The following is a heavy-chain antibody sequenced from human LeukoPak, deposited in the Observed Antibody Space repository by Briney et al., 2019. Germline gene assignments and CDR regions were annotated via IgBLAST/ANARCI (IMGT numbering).Heavy chain of an antibody. Sequence: GGSLRLSCAASGFTFSSYWMTWVRQAPGKGLEWVANIKQDGSQKFYVDSVKGRFTISRDNAKNSLYLQMNSLRAEDTAVYYCARSVTTSYYYYGMDVWGQGTTVTVSS. D-gene: IGHD4-17*01. CDR2: IKQDGSQK. V-gene: IGHV3-7*02. CDR1: GFTFSSYW. CDR3: ARSVTTSYYYYGMDV. J-gene: IGHJ6*02.